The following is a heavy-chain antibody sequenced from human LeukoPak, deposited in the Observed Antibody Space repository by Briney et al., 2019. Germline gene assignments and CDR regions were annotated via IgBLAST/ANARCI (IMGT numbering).Heavy chain of an antibody. CDR2: IIPIFGTA. J-gene: IGHJ4*02. CDR1: GGTFSSSA. V-gene: IGHV1-69*05. Sequence: ASVKVSCKASGGTFSSSAISWVRQAPGQGLEWMGGIIPIFGTANYAQKFQGRVTITTDESTSTAYMELSSLRSEDTAVYYCARVLLEQLAPFDYWGRGTLVTVSS. D-gene: IGHD6-6*01. CDR3: ARVLLEQLAPFDY.